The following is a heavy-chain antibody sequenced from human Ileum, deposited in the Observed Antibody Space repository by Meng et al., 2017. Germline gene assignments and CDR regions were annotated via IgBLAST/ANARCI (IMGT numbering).Heavy chain of an antibody. D-gene: IGHD2-21*02. CDR1: GFSFSSYE. J-gene: IGHJ4*02. Sequence: GESLKISCAASGFSFSSYEMHWVRQAPGKGLEWVSSISNCGFTIYYADSVKGRFSISRDNAKNSLHLQMKSLKAEDTAVYYCATVGTADYWGQGTLVTVSS. V-gene: IGHV3-48*03. CDR2: ISNCGFTI. CDR3: ATVGTADY.